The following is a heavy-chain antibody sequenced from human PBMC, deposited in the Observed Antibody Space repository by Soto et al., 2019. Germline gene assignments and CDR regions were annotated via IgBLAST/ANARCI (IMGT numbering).Heavy chain of an antibody. CDR3: ARDEDKVRGIFPYAFGMDL. CDR2: VSKSGTTT. V-gene: IGHV3-48*03. CDR1: GFTFSNYE. Sequence: GGSLRLSYTASGFTFSNYEMNWVRQAPGKGLEWLSYVSKSGTTTYYADAVKGRLTISRDNAKSSLYLEVNNLRAEDTAVYYCARDEDKVRGIFPYAFGMDLWGQGTVVTVSS. J-gene: IGHJ6*02. D-gene: IGHD3-10*01.